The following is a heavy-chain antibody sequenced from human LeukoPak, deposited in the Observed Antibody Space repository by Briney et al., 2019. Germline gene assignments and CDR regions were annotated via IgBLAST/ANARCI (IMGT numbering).Heavy chain of an antibody. D-gene: IGHD3-10*02. J-gene: IGHJ6*04. CDR2: IRGDGVTT. CDR3: AELGITMIGGV. CDR1: GFTFSSYS. V-gene: IGHV3-23*01. Sequence: GGSLRLSCAASGFTFSSYSMNWVRQAPGKGLEWVSGIRGDGVTTYYADSVKGRFTISRDNSKNTLYLQMNSLRAEDTAVYYCAELGITMIGGVWGKGTTVTISS.